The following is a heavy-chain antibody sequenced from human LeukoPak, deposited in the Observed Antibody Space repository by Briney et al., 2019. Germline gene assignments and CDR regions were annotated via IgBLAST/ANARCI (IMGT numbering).Heavy chain of an antibody. CDR2: IYYSGST. CDR1: GGSISSYY. D-gene: IGHD2-2*01. CDR3: ARERYQLLSDAFDI. J-gene: IGHJ3*02. V-gene: IGHV4-59*12. Sequence: PSETLSLTCTVSGGSISSYYWSWIRQPPGKGLEWIGYIYYSGSTNYNPSLKSRVTISVDTSKNQFSLKLSSVTAADTAVYYCARERYQLLSDAFDIWGQGTMVTVSS.